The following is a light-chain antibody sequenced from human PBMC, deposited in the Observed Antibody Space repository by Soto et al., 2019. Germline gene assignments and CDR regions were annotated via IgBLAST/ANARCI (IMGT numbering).Light chain of an antibody. J-gene: IGKJ5*01. CDR1: RSIGNN. CDR3: QQSFSPHIA. Sequence: EIQVTQSPTSLSASVGDRVTITCRASRSIGNNLNWYQQRPGKAPQLLIYAASSLQSGVPSRFSGSSSGTDFTLTINGLQPEDFATYYCQQSFSPHIAFGQGTRLENK. CDR2: AAS. V-gene: IGKV1-39*01.